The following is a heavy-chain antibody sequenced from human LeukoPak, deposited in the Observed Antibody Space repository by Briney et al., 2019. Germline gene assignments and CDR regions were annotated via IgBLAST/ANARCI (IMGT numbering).Heavy chain of an antibody. CDR1: GFTFSSYW. Sequence: PGGSLRLSCAASGFTFSSYWMSWVRQAPGKGLEWVANIKQDGSEKYYVDSVKGRFTISRDSAKNSLYLQMNSLRAEDTAVYYCAREDYGSGSYYTVLDCWGQGTLVTVSS. CDR3: AREDYGSGSYYTVLDC. D-gene: IGHD3-10*01. V-gene: IGHV3-7*01. J-gene: IGHJ4*02. CDR2: IKQDGSEK.